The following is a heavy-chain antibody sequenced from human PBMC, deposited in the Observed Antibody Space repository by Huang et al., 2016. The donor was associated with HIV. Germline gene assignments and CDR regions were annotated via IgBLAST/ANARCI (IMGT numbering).Heavy chain of an antibody. V-gene: IGHV1-8*03. CDR2: MNPKSGKK. CDR1: GFNFNNYD. Sequence: QVQLVQSGAEVKKPGASVKVSCKASGFNFNNYDFNWVRQASGQGLEWMGWMNPKSGKKGNEQKFQGKGTITRNTSITTAYMEMRSLRSEDTAVYYCARARGFLYDSTGYYSRYYFDSWGQGTLVTISS. J-gene: IGHJ4*02. D-gene: IGHD3-22*01. CDR3: ARARGFLYDSTGYYSRYYFDS.